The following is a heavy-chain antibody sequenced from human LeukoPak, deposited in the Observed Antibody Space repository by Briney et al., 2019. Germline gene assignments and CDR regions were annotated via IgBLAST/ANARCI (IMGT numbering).Heavy chain of an antibody. D-gene: IGHD6-13*01. CDR3: ARDRGSLAAAGTVVGFDP. CDR1: GYTFTSYG. V-gene: IGHV1-2*02. J-gene: IGHJ5*02. Sequence: ASVKVSCKASGYTFTSYGISWVRQAPGQGLEWMGWINPNSGGTNYAQKFQGRVTMTRDTSISTAYMELSSLRSEDTAVYYCARDRGSLAAAGTVVGFDPWGQGTLVTVSS. CDR2: INPNSGGT.